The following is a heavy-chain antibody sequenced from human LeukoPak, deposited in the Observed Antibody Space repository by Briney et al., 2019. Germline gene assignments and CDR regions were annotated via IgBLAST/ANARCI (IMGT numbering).Heavy chain of an antibody. CDR3: ARRTLGFDY. V-gene: IGHV4-30-2*03. Sequence: SQTLSLTCTVSGGSISSGSYYWSWIRQPAGKGLEWIGSIYYSGSTYYNPSLKSRVTISVDTSKNQFSLKLSSVTAADTAVYYCARRTLGFDYWGQGTLVTVSS. J-gene: IGHJ4*02. D-gene: IGHD1-14*01. CDR1: GGSISSGSYY. CDR2: IYYSGST.